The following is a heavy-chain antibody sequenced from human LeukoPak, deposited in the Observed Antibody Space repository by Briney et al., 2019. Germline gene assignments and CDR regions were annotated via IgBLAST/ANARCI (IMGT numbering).Heavy chain of an antibody. CDR3: ARGGVAAKYYFDF. D-gene: IGHD3-10*01. CDR1: GGSISPLY. V-gene: IGHV4-59*11. CDR2: IYYSGST. Sequence: PSETLSLTCTVSGGSISPLYWGGIRQAPGKGLEFIGYIYYSGSTNFNPSLKSRVTLSVDTSKSQISLKLTSVTAADTAVYYCARGGVAAKYYFDFWGQGTLVTVSS. J-gene: IGHJ4*02.